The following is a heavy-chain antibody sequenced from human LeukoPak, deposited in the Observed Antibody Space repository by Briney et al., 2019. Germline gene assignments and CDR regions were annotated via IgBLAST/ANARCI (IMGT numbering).Heavy chain of an antibody. CDR1: GYSISSGYY. J-gene: IGHJ4*02. Sequence: SETLSLTCTVSGYSISSGYYWGWIRQPPGKGLEWIGSIYHSGSTYYNPSLKSRVTISVDTSKNQFFLKLSSVTAADTAVYYCARVVGEIDYWGQGTLVTVSS. CDR3: ARVVGEIDY. V-gene: IGHV4-38-2*02. CDR2: IYHSGST.